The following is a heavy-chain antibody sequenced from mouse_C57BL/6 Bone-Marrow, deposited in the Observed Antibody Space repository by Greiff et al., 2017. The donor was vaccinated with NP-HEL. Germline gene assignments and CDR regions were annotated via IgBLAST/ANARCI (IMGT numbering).Heavy chain of an antibody. CDR1: GYTFTSYW. CDR3: ARDHEYYFDY. V-gene: IGHV1-69*01. Sequence: QVQLQQPGAELVMPGASVKLSCKASGYTFTSYWVHWVKQRPGQGLEWIGEIDPSDSYPNYNQKFKGKSTLTVDKSSSTAYMQLSSLTSEDSAVYYCARDHEYYFDYWGQGTTPTVSS. J-gene: IGHJ2*01. CDR2: IDPSDSYP.